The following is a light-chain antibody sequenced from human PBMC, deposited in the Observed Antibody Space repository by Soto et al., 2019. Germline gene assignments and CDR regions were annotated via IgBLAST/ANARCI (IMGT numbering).Light chain of an antibody. CDR2: EVS. V-gene: IGLV2-8*01. CDR3: PSYVGRTFWF. J-gene: IGLJ3*02. CDR1: SSDVGAYKY. Sequence: QSALTQPPSASGSPGQSVTISCTGTSSDVGAYKYVSWYQQYPGKAPKLMIYEVSKRPSGVPDRFSGSKSGNTASLTVSGLQAEVGGNYYCPSYVGRTFWFFGGGTKLTVL.